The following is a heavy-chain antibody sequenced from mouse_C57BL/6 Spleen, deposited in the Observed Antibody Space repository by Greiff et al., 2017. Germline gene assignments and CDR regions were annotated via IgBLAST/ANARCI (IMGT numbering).Heavy chain of an antibody. V-gene: IGHV3-6*01. CDR1: GYSITSGYY. Sequence: EVKLVESGPGLVKPSQSLSLTCSVTGYSITSGYYWNLIRQFPGNQLEWMGYISYDGSNNYNPSLKNRISITRDTSKNQFFLKLKSVTTEDTATYYCAREGKYSNFDDWGQGTTLTVSS. J-gene: IGHJ2*01. D-gene: IGHD2-5*01. CDR3: AREGKYSNFDD. CDR2: ISYDGSN.